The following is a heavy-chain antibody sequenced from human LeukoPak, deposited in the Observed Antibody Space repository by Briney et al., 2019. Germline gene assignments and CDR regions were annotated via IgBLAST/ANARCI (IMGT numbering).Heavy chain of an antibody. CDR2: IRSKAYGGTT. CDR1: GFTFGDYA. D-gene: IGHD6-13*01. J-gene: IGHJ4*02. Sequence: PGGSLRLSCTASGFTFGDYAMSWVRQAPGKGLEWVGFIRSKAYGGTTEYAASVKGRFTISRDDSKSIAYLQMNSLKTEDTAVYYCTSFAPRGSSWVPQLFDYWGQGTLVTVSS. V-gene: IGHV3-49*04. CDR3: TSFAPRGSSWVPQLFDY.